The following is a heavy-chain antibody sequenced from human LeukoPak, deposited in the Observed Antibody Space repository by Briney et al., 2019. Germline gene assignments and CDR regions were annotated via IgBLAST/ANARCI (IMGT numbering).Heavy chain of an antibody. D-gene: IGHD3-3*01. V-gene: IGHV3-23*01. J-gene: IGHJ4*02. Sequence: GGSLRLSCAASGFTFSNYAMSWVRQAPGKGLEWVSTISGSGGDTYYADSVKGRFTIPRDNSKSTLYLQMNSLKAEDTAVYYCAKDYDFWSGYYRHYFDYWGQGTLVTVPS. CDR1: GFTFSNYA. CDR2: ISGSGGDT. CDR3: AKDYDFWSGYYRHYFDY.